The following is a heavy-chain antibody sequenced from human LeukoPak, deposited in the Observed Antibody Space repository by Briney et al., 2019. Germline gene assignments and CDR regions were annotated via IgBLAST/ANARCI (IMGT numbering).Heavy chain of an antibody. Sequence: GASVKVSCKASGGTFSSYAISWVRQAPGQGLEWMGRIIPILGIANYAQKFQGRVTITADKSTSTAYMELSSLRSEDTAVYYCARVQEMATITSLDWGQGTLVTVSS. D-gene: IGHD5-12*01. CDR2: IIPILGIA. V-gene: IGHV1-69*04. J-gene: IGHJ4*02. CDR1: GGTFSSYA. CDR3: ARVQEMATITSLD.